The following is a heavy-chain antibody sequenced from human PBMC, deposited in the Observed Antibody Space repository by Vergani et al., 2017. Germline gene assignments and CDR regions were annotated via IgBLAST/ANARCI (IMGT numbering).Heavy chain of an antibody. CDR3: ARGGGTAGVDFDY. J-gene: IGHJ4*02. CDR2: ISSVRSYI. V-gene: IGHV3-21*01. D-gene: IGHD6-13*01. CDR1: GFTFSSYR. Sequence: EVQLVESGGGLVKPGGSLRLSCAASGFTFSSYRMNWVRQAPGKGLEWVSSISSVRSYIYYADSVKGRFTISRDNAKNSLYLQMNRLRAEDTAVYCCARGGGTAGVDFDYWGQGTLVTVSS.